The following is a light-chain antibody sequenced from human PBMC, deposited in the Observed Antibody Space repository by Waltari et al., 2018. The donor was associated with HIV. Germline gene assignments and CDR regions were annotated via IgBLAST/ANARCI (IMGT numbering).Light chain of an antibody. CDR2: RNN. CDR3: ASWDASLSGHYV. J-gene: IGLJ1*01. V-gene: IGLV1-47*01. Sequence: QSVLTQPPSASGTPGQRVTISCSGSSPNLGSNYVYWYQQVPGTAPKLLLYRNNQRPSGVPDRFSGSKSGTSASLAISGLRSEDEADYYCASWDASLSGHYVFGPGTRVTVL. CDR1: SPNLGSNY.